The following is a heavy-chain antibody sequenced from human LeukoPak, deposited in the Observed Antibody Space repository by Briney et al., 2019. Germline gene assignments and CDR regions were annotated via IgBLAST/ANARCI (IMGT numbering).Heavy chain of an antibody. Sequence: ASVKVSCKSSGYTFSSYYMHWVRQAPGQGLEWMGIINPSGGSTSYARKFQGRVTMTRDTSTSTVYMELSSLRSEDTAVYYCARGWSITMVRGVTDYWGQGTLVTVSS. V-gene: IGHV1-46*01. J-gene: IGHJ4*02. CDR1: GYTFSSYY. CDR3: ARGWSITMVRGVTDY. D-gene: IGHD3-10*01. CDR2: INPSGGST.